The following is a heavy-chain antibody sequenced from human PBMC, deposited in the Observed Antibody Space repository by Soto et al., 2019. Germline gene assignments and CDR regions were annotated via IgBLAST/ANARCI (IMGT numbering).Heavy chain of an antibody. V-gene: IGHV3-7*01. D-gene: IGHD2-15*01. CDR3: ARGDPGCSGGSCYSSYDDAFDI. CDR1: GFTFSSYW. Sequence: EVQLVESGGGLVQPGGSLRLSCAASGFTFSSYWMSWVRQAPGKGLEWVANIKQDGSEKYYVDSVKGRFTISRDNAKNSLYLQMNSLRGEDTAVYYCARGDPGCSGGSCYSSYDDAFDIWGQGTMVTVSS. CDR2: IKQDGSEK. J-gene: IGHJ3*02.